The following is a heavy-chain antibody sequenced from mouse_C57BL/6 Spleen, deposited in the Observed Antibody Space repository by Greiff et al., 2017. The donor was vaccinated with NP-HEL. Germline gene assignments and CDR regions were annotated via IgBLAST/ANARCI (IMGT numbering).Heavy chain of an antibody. D-gene: IGHD2-3*01. Sequence: QVQLKESGPELVKPGASVKISCKASGYSFTSYYIHWVKQRPGQGLEWIGWIYPGSGNTKYNEKFKGKATLTADTSSSTAYMQLSSLTSEDSAVYYCARSMDGSYYFDYWGQGTTLTVSS. J-gene: IGHJ2*01. V-gene: IGHV1-66*01. CDR3: ARSMDGSYYFDY. CDR1: GYSFTSYY. CDR2: IYPGSGNT.